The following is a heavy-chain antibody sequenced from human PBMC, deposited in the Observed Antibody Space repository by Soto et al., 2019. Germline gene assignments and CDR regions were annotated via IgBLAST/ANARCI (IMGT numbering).Heavy chain of an antibody. CDR3: ARGASRWYPYFFDS. CDR2: IIPYYNTL. D-gene: IGHD6-13*01. J-gene: IGHJ4*02. Sequence: QAPVVQSGAEGRKPGSSVKLSCQASEGTLNSYAIAWVRQAPGQGLEWMGGIIPYYNTLNYAQKFQDRVTITADDSTNTVYMELSSRRSDDTAVYFCARGASRWYPYFFDSWAQGTLVTVSS. V-gene: IGHV1-69*01. CDR1: EGTLNSYA.